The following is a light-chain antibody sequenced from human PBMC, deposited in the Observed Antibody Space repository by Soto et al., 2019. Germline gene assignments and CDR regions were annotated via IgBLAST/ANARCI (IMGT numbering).Light chain of an antibody. J-gene: IGKJ1*01. CDR2: AAS. V-gene: IGKV1-6*01. CDR1: QKIXND. CDR3: LYDFKFPRT. Sequence: IQMTQSPSCLSASVGDRVTISCRASQKIXNDFVWYQQRVGRAPRFLXDAASSLDDGVPSRLSGSGSGTDFTLPISSLHPEDSATYYCLYDFKFPRTFAQGTKVDIK.